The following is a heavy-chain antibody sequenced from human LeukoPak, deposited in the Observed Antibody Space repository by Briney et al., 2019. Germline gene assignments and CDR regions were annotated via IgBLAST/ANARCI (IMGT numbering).Heavy chain of an antibody. J-gene: IGHJ4*02. CDR1: GFTFSSYA. CDR2: ISYDGSNK. Sequence: PGGSLRLSCAASGFTFSSYAMHWVRQAPGKGLEWVAVISYDGSNKYYADSVKGRFTISRDNSKNTLYLQMNSLRAEDTAVYYCAKENHYSSGWYFDYWGQGTLVTVSS. CDR3: AKENHYSSGWYFDY. V-gene: IGHV3-30-3*01. D-gene: IGHD6-19*01.